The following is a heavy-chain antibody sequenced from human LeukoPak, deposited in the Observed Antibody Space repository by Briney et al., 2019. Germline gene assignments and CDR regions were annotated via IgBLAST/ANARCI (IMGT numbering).Heavy chain of an antibody. CDR1: GYTFTGYY. Sequence: GASVKVSCKASGYTFTGYYMHWVRQAPGQGLEWMGWINPNSGGTNYAQKFQGWVTMTTDTSTSTAYMELRSLRSDDTAVYYCARDYGDYGYYYYMDVWGKGTTVTVSS. CDR2: INPNSGGT. D-gene: IGHD4-17*01. J-gene: IGHJ6*03. CDR3: ARDYGDYGYYYYMDV. V-gene: IGHV1-2*04.